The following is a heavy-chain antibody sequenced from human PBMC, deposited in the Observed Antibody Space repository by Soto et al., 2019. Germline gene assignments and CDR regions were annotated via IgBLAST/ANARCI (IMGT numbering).Heavy chain of an antibody. V-gene: IGHV5-10-1*01. CDR1: GYTFTSYL. D-gene: IGHD4-17*01. CDR3: ARSSHYGDSFYGMDV. Sequence: XESLKLSCQCSGYTFTSYLISLVRQMPGKGLEWMGRIDPSDSYTNYSPSFQGHVTISADKSISTAYLQWSSLKASDTAMYYCARSSHYGDSFYGMDVWGQGTTVTVSS. J-gene: IGHJ6*02. CDR2: IDPSDSYT.